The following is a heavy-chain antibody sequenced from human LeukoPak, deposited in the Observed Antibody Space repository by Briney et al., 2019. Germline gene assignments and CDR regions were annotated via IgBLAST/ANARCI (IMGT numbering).Heavy chain of an antibody. CDR1: GFTFSSYS. V-gene: IGHV3-48*04. D-gene: IGHD3-9*01. Sequence: GGSLRLSCAASGFTFSSYSMNWVRQAPGKGLEWVSYISSSSSTIYYADSMKGRFTISRDNAKNSLYLQMNSLRAEDTAVYYCARDQGYFDWLFPAFDYWGQGTLVTVSS. CDR3: ARDQGYFDWLFPAFDY. J-gene: IGHJ4*02. CDR2: ISSSSSTI.